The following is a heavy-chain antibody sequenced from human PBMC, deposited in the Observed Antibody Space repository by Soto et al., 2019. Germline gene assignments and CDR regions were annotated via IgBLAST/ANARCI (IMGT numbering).Heavy chain of an antibody. V-gene: IGHV4-34*12. D-gene: IGHD2-21*02. CDR2: IIHSGSN. Sequence: ETRSRTCASYRGALSGYSWGVVRQPPGKGLEWIGEIIHSGSNNYNPSLKSRVTISVDTSKNQFSLKLTSVTAADTAVYYCACLGGDCSIDSWGQGTLVTVSS. CDR3: ACLGGDCSIDS. J-gene: IGHJ4*02. CDR1: RGALSGYS.